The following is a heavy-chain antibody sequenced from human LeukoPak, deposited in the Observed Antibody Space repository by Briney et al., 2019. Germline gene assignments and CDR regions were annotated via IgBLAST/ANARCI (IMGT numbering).Heavy chain of an antibody. J-gene: IGHJ4*02. CDR2: ISAYNGNT. CDR1: GYTFTSYG. D-gene: IGHD6-19*01. Sequence: ASVKVSCKASGYTFTSYGISWVRQAPGQGLEWMGWISAYNGNTNYAQKLQGRVTMTTDTSTSTAYMELRSLRSDDTAVYYCARDTSAAVAGPAVYWGQGTLVTVSS. V-gene: IGHV1-18*01. CDR3: ARDTSAAVAGPAVY.